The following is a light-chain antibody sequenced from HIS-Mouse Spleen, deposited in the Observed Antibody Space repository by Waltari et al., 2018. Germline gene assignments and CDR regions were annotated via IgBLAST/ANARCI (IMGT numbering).Light chain of an antibody. CDR3: QQLNSYPRT. Sequence: DIQLTRSPSFLSASVGDRVTITCRASQGISSYLAWYQQKPGKAPKLLIYAASTLQSGVPSRFCGSGSGTEFTLTISSLQPEDFATYYCQQLNSYPRTFGQGTKLEIK. V-gene: IGKV1-9*01. CDR2: AAS. J-gene: IGKJ2*02. CDR1: QGISSY.